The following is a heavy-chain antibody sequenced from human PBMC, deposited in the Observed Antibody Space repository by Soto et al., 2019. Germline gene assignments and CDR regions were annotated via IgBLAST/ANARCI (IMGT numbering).Heavy chain of an antibody. CDR1: GGSISSGGYS. J-gene: IGHJ5*02. Sequence: QLQLQESGSGLVKPSQTLSLTCAVSGGSISSGGYSWSWFRQPPGKGLEWIGYIYHNRNTYYNPSLNSRVTISVDRSKNQFSLKLSSVTAADTAMYYCARVPSPWGQGTLVTVSS. CDR2: IYHNRNT. V-gene: IGHV4-30-2*01. CDR3: ARVPSP.